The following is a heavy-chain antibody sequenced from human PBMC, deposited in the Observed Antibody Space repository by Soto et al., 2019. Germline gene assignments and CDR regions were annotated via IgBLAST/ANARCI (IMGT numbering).Heavy chain of an antibody. J-gene: IGHJ4*02. CDR1: GLTVSSNY. CDR3: AARGGSSFDY. CDR2: MYSGGTT. D-gene: IGHD1-26*01. V-gene: IGHV3-66*01. Sequence: EVQLVESGGGLVQPGGSLRLSCAASGLTVSSNYMSWVRQAPGKGLEWVSLMYSGGTTSYADSVKGRFTISRDSSKNTLYLQMNSLRAEDTAVYYCAARGGSSFDYWGQGNLVTVSS.